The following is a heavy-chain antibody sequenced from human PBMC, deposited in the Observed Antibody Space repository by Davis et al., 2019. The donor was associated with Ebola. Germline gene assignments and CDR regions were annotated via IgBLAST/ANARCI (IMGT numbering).Heavy chain of an antibody. CDR2: IIPNSGGT. CDR3: ARDYYVDTAMTHYEPYYYYMDV. Sequence: ASVKVSCKASGGTFSSYAISWVRQAPGQGLEWMGGIIPNSGGTNYAQKFQGRVTMTRDTSISTAYMELSRLRSDDTAVYYCARDYYVDTAMTHYEPYYYYMDVWGKGTTVTVSS. CDR1: GGTFSSYA. V-gene: IGHV1-2*02. D-gene: IGHD5-18*01. J-gene: IGHJ6*03.